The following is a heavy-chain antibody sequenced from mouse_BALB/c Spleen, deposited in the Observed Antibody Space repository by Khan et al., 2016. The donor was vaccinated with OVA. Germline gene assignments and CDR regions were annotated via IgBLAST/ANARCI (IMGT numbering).Heavy chain of an antibody. V-gene: IGHV3-2*02. Sequence: EVKLLESGPGLVKPSQSLSLTCTVTGYSITSEYAWNWIRQFPGNKLEWMGYINYSGNTRYNPSLKSRISITRDTPKNQFFLQLNSVTTEDTATYYCARKDYYDYDPFPYWGQGTLVTVSA. CDR2: INYSGNT. D-gene: IGHD2-4*01. CDR3: ARKDYYDYDPFPY. CDR1: GYSITSEYA. J-gene: IGHJ3*01.